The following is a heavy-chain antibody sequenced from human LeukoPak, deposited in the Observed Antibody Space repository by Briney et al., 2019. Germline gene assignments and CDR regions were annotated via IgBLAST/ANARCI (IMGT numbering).Heavy chain of an antibody. J-gene: IGHJ4*02. CDR3: ARARAGYSYVPLDYYFDY. D-gene: IGHD5-18*01. CDR1: NGSISTTY. Sequence: SETLSLTCSVSNGSISTTYWSWIRQPPGKGLEWIGYIYYSGSTYYNPSLKSRVTISVDTSKNQFSLKLSSVTAADTAVYYCARARAGYSYVPLDYYFDYWGQGTLVTVSS. V-gene: IGHV4-30-4*01. CDR2: IYYSGST.